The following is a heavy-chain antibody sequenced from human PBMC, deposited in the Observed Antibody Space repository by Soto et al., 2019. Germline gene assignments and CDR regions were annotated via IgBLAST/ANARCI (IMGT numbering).Heavy chain of an antibody. V-gene: IGHV4-31*01. CDR2: IYYNGRT. CDR3: VRDLRGGTTFDY. J-gene: IGHJ4*02. CDR1: GGSITSSGYY. Sequence: QVQLQESGPGLVKPSQTLSLTCTVSGGSITSSGYYWSWIRQHPGKGLEWIGYIYYNGRTYYNPSLKSLVTISLDTSRNQFSLKLSSVTAADTAVYYCVRDLRGGTTFDYWGQGTLVTVSS. D-gene: IGHD1-7*01.